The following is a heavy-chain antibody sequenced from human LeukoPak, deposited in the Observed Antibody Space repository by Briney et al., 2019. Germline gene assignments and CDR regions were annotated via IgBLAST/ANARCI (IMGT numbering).Heavy chain of an antibody. CDR1: GFTVSSNY. V-gene: IGHV3-53*01. CDR3: ARDRREVAAAGSADYYYMDV. Sequence: GGSLRLSCAASGFTVSSNYMSWVRQAPGKGLEWVSVIYSGGSTYYADSVKGRFTISRDNSKNTLYLQMNSLRAEDTAVYYCARDRREVAAAGSADYYYMDVWGKGTTVTISS. J-gene: IGHJ6*03. CDR2: IYSGGST. D-gene: IGHD6-13*01.